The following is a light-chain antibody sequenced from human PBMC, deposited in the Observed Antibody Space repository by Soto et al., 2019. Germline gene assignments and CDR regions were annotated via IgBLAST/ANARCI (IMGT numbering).Light chain of an antibody. CDR3: QTWGTGTVV. CDR1: SGHSSYA. J-gene: IGLJ2*01. V-gene: IGLV4-69*01. CDR2: LNSDGSH. Sequence: QSVLTQSPSASASLGASVKLACTLSSGHSSYAIAWHQQQPEKGPRYLMKLNSDGSHSKGDGIPDRFSGSSSGAERYLTISSPQSEDDADYYCQTWGTGTVVFGGGTKLTVL.